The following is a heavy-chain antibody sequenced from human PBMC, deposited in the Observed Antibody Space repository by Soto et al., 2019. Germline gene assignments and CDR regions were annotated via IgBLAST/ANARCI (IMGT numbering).Heavy chain of an antibody. V-gene: IGHV1-69*13. CDR3: ARVYYDSSGYTPYYFDY. D-gene: IGHD3-22*01. J-gene: IGHJ4*02. CDR1: GGTFSSYA. Sequence: SVKVSCKASGGTFSSYAISWVRQAPGQGLEWMGGIIPIFGTANYAQKFQGRVTITADESTSTAYMELSSLRSEDTAVYYCARVYYDSSGYTPYYFDYWGQGTLVTVSS. CDR2: IIPIFGTA.